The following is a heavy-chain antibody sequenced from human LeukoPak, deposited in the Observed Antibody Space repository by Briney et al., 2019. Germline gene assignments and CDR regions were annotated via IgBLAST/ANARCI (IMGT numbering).Heavy chain of an antibody. D-gene: IGHD3-22*01. CDR2: IYWHDGK. CDR3: AHDSRD. V-gene: IGHV2-5*01. CDR1: GFSLSTSRVG. Sequence: SGPPLVKPIHTLMLTCTFSGFSLSTSRVGVGWIRQPSGKALEWLALIYWHDGKRYSPSLKSRLTITTDTSKNQVVLTMINMDPGDTARYYCAHDSRDWGQGTLVTVSS. J-gene: IGHJ4*02.